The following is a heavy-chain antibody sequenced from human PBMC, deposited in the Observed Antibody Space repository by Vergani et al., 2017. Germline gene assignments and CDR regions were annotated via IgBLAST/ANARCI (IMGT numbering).Heavy chain of an antibody. CDR1: GYTFTSYA. Sequence: QVQLVQSGAEVKKPGASVKVSCKASGYTFTSYAMHWVRQAPGQRLEWMGWINAGNGNTNYAQKLQGRVTMTTDTSTSTAYMELRSLRSDDTAVYYCAIGYCSGGSCYDPDYYYYYMDVWGKGTTVTVSS. V-gene: IGHV1-3*01. CDR2: INAGNGNT. J-gene: IGHJ6*03. D-gene: IGHD2-15*01. CDR3: AIGYCSGGSCYDPDYYYYYMDV.